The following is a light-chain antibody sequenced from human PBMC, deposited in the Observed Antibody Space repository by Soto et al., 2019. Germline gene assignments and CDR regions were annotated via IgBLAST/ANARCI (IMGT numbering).Light chain of an antibody. CDR3: QSYDSSLSCV. Sequence: QAVVTQPPSVSGAPGQRVTISCTGSSSNIGAGYDVHWYQQLPGTAPKLLIYGNNNRPSVVPARFSGSKSGTSASLAITGLQAEDEADYYCQSYDSSLSCVFGTGTKVTVL. CDR1: SSNIGAGYD. J-gene: IGLJ1*01. CDR2: GNN. V-gene: IGLV1-40*01.